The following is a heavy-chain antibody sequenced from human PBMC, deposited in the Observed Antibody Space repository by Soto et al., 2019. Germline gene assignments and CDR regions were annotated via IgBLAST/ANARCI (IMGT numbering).Heavy chain of an antibody. CDR1: GFTFSNAW. J-gene: IGHJ4*02. D-gene: IGHD3-22*01. Sequence: EVQLVESGGGLVKPGGSLRLSCAASGFTFSNAWMNWVRQAPGKGLEWVGRFKSKSDGGTTDYAAPVKGRFSISRDDSKNTLYLQMDSLKTEDTAVYYCTDRKKYYYDSSGYYWFFDYWGQGTLVTVSS. V-gene: IGHV3-15*07. CDR2: FKSKSDGGTT. CDR3: TDRKKYYYDSSGYYWFFDY.